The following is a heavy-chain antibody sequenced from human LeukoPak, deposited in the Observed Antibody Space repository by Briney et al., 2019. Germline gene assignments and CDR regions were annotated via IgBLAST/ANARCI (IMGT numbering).Heavy chain of an antibody. J-gene: IGHJ4*02. CDR2: ISAYNGNT. Sequence: ASVKVSCKASGYTFTSYGISRVRQAPGQGLEWMGWISAYNGNTNYAQKLQGRVTMTTDTSTSTAYMELRSLRSDDTAVYYCASSIAAAGTPDYWGQGTLVTVSS. V-gene: IGHV1-18*01. CDR3: ASSIAAAGTPDY. D-gene: IGHD6-13*01. CDR1: GYTFTSYG.